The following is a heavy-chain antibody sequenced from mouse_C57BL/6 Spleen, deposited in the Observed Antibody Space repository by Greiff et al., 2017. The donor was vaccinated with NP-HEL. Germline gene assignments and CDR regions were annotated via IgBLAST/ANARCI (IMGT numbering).Heavy chain of an antibody. D-gene: IGHD1-1*01. Sequence: QVQLQQPGAELVKPGASVKMSCKASGYTFTSYWITWVKQRPGQGLEWIGCIYPGSGSTNYNEKFKSKATLTVDTSSSTAYMQLSSLTSEDSAVYDGARCAAYYYGSSGFAYWGQGTLVTVSA. CDR2: IYPGSGST. J-gene: IGHJ3*01. V-gene: IGHV1-55*01. CDR1: GYTFTSYW. CDR3: ARCAAYYYGSSGFAY.